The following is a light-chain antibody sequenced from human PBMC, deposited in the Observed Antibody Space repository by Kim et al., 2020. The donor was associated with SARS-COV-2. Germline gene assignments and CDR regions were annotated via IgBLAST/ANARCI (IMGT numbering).Light chain of an antibody. CDR3: AAWDDSLNGVI. Sequence: GQSVTISCSGSRSNIGSNAVNWYQQLPGTAPKHLIYINVHRPSGVPDRFSVSASGTSASLAIRWLQSEDEAYYYYAAWDDSLNGVIFGGGTQLTFL. CDR1: RSNIGSNA. J-gene: IGLJ2*01. CDR2: INV. V-gene: IGLV1-44*01.